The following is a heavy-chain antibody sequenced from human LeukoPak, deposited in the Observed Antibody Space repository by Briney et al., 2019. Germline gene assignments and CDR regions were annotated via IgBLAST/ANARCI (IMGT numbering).Heavy chain of an antibody. J-gene: IGHJ4*02. CDR2: IYYSGTT. D-gene: IGHD6-6*01. CDR3: ARMSIAARLVED. CDR1: GGSISSGDYY. V-gene: IGHV4-30-4*02. Sequence: PSETLSLTCTVSGGSISSGDYYWSWIRQPPGKGLEWIGYIYYSGTTYYNPSLKSRVTISVDTSKNQFSLKLSSVTAADTAVYYCARMSIAARLVEDWGQGTLVTVSS.